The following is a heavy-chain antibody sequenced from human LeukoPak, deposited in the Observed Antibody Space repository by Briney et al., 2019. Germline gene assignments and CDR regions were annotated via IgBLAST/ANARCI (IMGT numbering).Heavy chain of an antibody. CDR3: ARIRDGYNDAYDI. V-gene: IGHV1-46*01. J-gene: IGHJ3*02. CDR1: GYTFSNYY. CDR2: INPTAGNT. Sequence: AASVKVSCKASGYTFSNYYLHRVRQAPGQGLEWMGLINPTAGNTYYAQRFQGRVTMTRNTSTSTVYMELSSLRSEDTAVYYCARIRDGYNDAYDIWGQGTMVTVPS. D-gene: IGHD5-24*01.